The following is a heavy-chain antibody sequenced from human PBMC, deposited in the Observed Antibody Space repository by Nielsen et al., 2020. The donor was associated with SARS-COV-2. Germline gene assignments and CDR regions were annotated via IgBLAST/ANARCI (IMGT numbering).Heavy chain of an antibody. J-gene: IGHJ4*02. CDR1: GDSVSSNSAA. CDR2: TYYRSKWYN. Sequence: SQTLSLTCAISGDSVSSNSAAWNWLRQSPSRGLEWLGRTYYRSKWYNDYAVSVKSRITINPDTSKNQFSLQLNSVTPEDTAVYYCAREFHYGDYRFDYWGQGTLVTVSS. D-gene: IGHD4-17*01. V-gene: IGHV6-1*01. CDR3: AREFHYGDYRFDY.